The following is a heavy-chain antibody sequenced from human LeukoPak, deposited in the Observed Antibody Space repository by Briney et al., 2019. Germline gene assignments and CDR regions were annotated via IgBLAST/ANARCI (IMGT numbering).Heavy chain of an antibody. J-gene: IGHJ3*02. CDR1: GFTLSSYS. V-gene: IGHV3-30*03. CDR3: ARDKVAFDI. CDR2: ISYDGSNK. Sequence: GGSLRLSCAASGFTLSSYSMNWVRQAPGKGLEWVAVISYDGSNKYYADSVKGRFTISRDNSKNTLYLQMNSLRAEDTAVYYCARDKVAFDIWGQGTMVTVSS.